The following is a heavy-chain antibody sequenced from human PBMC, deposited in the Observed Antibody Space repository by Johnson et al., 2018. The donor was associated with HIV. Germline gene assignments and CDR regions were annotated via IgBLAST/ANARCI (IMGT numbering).Heavy chain of an antibody. V-gene: IGHV3-23*04. J-gene: IGHJ3*02. CDR1: GFTFSDYY. CDR2: ISGSGGST. D-gene: IGHD5-12*01. CDR3: ARGRARACDI. Sequence: VQLVESGGGLVQPGGSLRLSCAASGFTFSDYYMSWIRQAPGKGLEWVSAISGSGGSTYYADSVKGRFTISRDNSKNTLYLQMNSLRAEDTAVYYCARGRARACDIWGQGTMVTVSS.